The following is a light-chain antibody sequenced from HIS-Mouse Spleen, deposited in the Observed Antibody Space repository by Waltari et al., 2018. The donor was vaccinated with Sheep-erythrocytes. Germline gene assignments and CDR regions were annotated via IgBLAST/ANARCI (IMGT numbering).Light chain of an antibody. V-gene: IGLV3-1*01. Sequence: SYELTQPPSVSVSTGQTASITCSGDKLGDQYACWYQQKPGHSPVLVIYQDSKRPSGIPERFSGSNSGNTATLTISGTQAMDEADYYCQAWDSSTVVFGGGTKLTVL. CDR2: QDS. CDR1: KLGDQY. J-gene: IGLJ2*01. CDR3: QAWDSSTVV.